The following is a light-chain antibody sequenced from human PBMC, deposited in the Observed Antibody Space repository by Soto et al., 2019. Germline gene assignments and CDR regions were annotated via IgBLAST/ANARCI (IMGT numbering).Light chain of an antibody. V-gene: IGLV2-14*01. J-gene: IGLJ2*01. CDR3: SSYTGSSTYVV. CDR2: DVS. CDR1: SSDVGGYNY. Sequence: SALTQPASASGSPGQSITISCTGTSSDVGGYNYVSWYQQHPGKAPKLMIYDVSNRPSGVSNRFSGSKSANTASLTISGLQAEDEADYYCSSYTGSSTYVVFGGGTKLTVL.